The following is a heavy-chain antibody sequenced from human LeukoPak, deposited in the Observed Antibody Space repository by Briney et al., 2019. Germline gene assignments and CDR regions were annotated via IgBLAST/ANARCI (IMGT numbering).Heavy chain of an antibody. J-gene: IGHJ4*02. CDR2: ISGSGGST. V-gene: IGHV3-23*01. Sequence: GGSLRLSCAASGFTFSSYAMSWVRQAPGKGLEWVSGISGSGGSTYYADSVKGRLTISRDNSKKTLYLQMNSLTAEDTAVYYCAKDSCSGGSCYEDYWGQGTLVTVSP. CDR1: GFTFSSYA. D-gene: IGHD2-15*01. CDR3: AKDSCSGGSCYEDY.